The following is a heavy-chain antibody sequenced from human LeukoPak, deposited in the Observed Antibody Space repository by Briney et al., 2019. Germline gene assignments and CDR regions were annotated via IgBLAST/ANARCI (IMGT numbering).Heavy chain of an antibody. D-gene: IGHD3-3*02. J-gene: IGHJ6*03. V-gene: IGHV3-23*01. CDR3: ANKATLGDYYYSMDV. CDR1: GFTFSSYA. CDR2: ISVSGGST. Sequence: GGSLRLSCAASGFTFSSYAMTWVRQAPGKGLEWVSAISVSGGSTYYADSVKGRFTISRDNSKNTLSLQMHSLRAEDTAVYYCANKATLGDYYYSMDVWGTGTTVTVSS.